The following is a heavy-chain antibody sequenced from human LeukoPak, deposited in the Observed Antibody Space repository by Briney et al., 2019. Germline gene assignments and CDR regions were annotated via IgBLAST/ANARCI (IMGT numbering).Heavy chain of an antibody. D-gene: IGHD5-18*01. J-gene: IGHJ4*02. CDR3: ARETAAMVTL. Sequence: SETLSLTCSVAGGSTSGYYWSWIRQPPGKGRGWIGYIYYSGNTNYNPSLKSRVTISVDTSKNQFSLDLYFVTAADTAVYYCARETAAMVTLWGQGTLVTVSS. CDR1: GGSTSGYY. V-gene: IGHV4-59*01. CDR2: IYYSGNT.